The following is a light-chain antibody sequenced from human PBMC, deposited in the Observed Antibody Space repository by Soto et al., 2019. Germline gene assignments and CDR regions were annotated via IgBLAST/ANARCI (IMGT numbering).Light chain of an antibody. V-gene: IGKV1-13*02. Sequence: GDRVTITCRASQGISSALAWYQQKPGKAPKLLIYDASSLESGVPSRFSGSGSGTDFTLTISSLQPEDFATYYCQQCNSYHRFGPGTKVDIK. CDR2: DAS. CDR1: QGISSA. CDR3: QQCNSYHR. J-gene: IGKJ3*01.